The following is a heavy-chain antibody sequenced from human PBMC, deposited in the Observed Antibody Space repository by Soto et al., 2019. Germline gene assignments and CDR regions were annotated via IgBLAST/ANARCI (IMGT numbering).Heavy chain of an antibody. CDR2: ISTSSSYT. V-gene: IGHV3-11*05. Sequence: QVQLVESGGGLVKPGGSLRLSCEASGFTFSDYYMSWIRQAPGKGLEWISYISTSSSYTNYADSVKGRFTISRDNAKNSLYLQINSLRAEDTAVYYCASHLTAAAKMPYWSQGTLVTVSS. CDR3: ASHLTAAAKMPY. CDR1: GFTFSDYY. D-gene: IGHD6-13*01. J-gene: IGHJ4*02.